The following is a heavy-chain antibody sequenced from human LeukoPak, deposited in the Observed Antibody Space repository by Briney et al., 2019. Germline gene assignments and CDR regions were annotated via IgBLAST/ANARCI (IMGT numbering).Heavy chain of an antibody. CDR1: GGSFSGYY. Sequence: KPSETLSLTCAVYGGSFSGYYWSWIRQPARKVMEWIGEINHSGSTNYNPSLKSRVTISVDTSKNQFSLKLSSVTAADTAVYYCARAFRPGIAAAGTRKYWFDPWGQGTLVTVSS. CDR3: ARAFRPGIAAAGTRKYWFDP. CDR2: INHSGST. V-gene: IGHV4-34*01. J-gene: IGHJ5*02. D-gene: IGHD6-13*01.